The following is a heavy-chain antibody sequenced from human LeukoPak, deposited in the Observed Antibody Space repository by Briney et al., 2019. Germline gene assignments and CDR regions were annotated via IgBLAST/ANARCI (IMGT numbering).Heavy chain of an antibody. V-gene: IGHV3-74*01. D-gene: IGHD1-26*01. CDR2: IESDASNT. Sequence: PGWSLRLSCAASGFAFGSHWMHWVRQAPGKGLVWVARIESDASNTRYADSVKGRFPISRDNANKTLYLQMNSLRAEDTAVYYCTRDGSGSRIPFDYWGQGTLVTVSS. CDR3: TRDGSGSRIPFDY. J-gene: IGHJ4*02. CDR1: GFAFGSHW.